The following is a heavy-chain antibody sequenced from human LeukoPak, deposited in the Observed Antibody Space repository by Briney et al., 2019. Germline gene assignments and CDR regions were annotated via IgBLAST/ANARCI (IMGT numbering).Heavy chain of an antibody. CDR1: GGSISSSSYY. Sequence: SETLSLTCTVSGGSISSSSYYWGWIRQPPGKGLEWIGSIYYSGSTYYNPSLKSRVTISVDTSKNQFSLKLSSVTAADTAVYYCARHPNGEQWLVSPRYFDLWGRGTLVTVSS. D-gene: IGHD6-19*01. J-gene: IGHJ2*01. CDR2: IYYSGST. V-gene: IGHV4-39*01. CDR3: ARHPNGEQWLVSPRYFDL.